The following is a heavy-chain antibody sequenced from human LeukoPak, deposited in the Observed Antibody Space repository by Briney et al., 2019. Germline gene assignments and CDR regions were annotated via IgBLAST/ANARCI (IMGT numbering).Heavy chain of an antibody. V-gene: IGHV4-34*01. Sequence: SETLSLTCAVYGGSFSGYYWSWIRQPPGKGLEWIGEINHSGSTNYNPSLKSRVTISVDTSKNQFPLKLSSVTAADTAVYYCARVFTTYYYDSSGYYLPGGFDYWGQGTLVTVSS. CDR1: GGSFSGYY. D-gene: IGHD3-22*01. CDR3: ARVFTTYYYDSSGYYLPGGFDY. CDR2: INHSGST. J-gene: IGHJ4*02.